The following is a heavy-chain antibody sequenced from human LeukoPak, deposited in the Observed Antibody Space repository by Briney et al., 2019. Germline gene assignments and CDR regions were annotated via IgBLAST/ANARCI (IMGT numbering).Heavy chain of an antibody. CDR1: GGSISSCTYS. J-gene: IGHJ4*02. V-gene: IGHV4-39*07. D-gene: IGHD1-1*01. CDR2: FSCSGST. Sequence: PETLSLTCSVSGGSISSCTYSWGWIRQPPGKGLGWIGSFSCSGSTYYNPSLKSRVTISVDTSKSQFSLYMDSVTAADTAVYYCARDWNRYAYWGQGTLVTVSS. CDR3: ARDWNRYAY.